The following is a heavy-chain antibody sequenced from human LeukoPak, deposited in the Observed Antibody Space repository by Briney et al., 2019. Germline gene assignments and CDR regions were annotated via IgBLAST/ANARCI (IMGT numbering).Heavy chain of an antibody. Sequence: QPGGSLRLSCAASGFTYRKYAMSWVRQAPGKGLEWVSSISGSGNYIYYTDSVKGRFTISRDNSKNTLYLQMNSLRAEDTAVYYCARAGYYYDSSGYYYYFDYWGQGTLVTVSS. V-gene: IGHV3-23*01. CDR3: ARAGYYYDSSGYYYYFDY. J-gene: IGHJ4*02. CDR2: ISGSGNYI. D-gene: IGHD3-22*01. CDR1: GFTYRKYA.